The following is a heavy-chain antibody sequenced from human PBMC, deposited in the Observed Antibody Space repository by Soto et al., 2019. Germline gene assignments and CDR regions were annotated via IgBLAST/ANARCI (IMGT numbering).Heavy chain of an antibody. D-gene: IGHD3-3*01. CDR1: GFTFSSYA. Sequence: GGSLRLSCAASGFTFSSYAMSWFRQAPGKGLEWVSAISGSGGSTYYADSVKGRFTISRDNSKNTLYLQMNSLRAEDTAVYYCAKTYYDFWSGSQPFYYYYGMDVWGQGTTVTVSS. CDR2: ISGSGGST. CDR3: AKTYYDFWSGSQPFYYYYGMDV. J-gene: IGHJ6*02. V-gene: IGHV3-23*01.